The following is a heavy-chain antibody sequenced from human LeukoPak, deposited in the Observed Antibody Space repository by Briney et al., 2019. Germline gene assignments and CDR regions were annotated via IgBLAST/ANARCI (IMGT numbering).Heavy chain of an antibody. D-gene: IGHD1-20*01. CDR3: TTDAGYDSRWYNW. CDR1: GFTFSGAW. V-gene: IGHV3-15*01. CDR2: IKSMSAGGTT. J-gene: IGHJ4*02. Sequence: GGSLRLSCAASGFTFSGAWMSWVRQAPGKGLEWVGRIKSMSAGGTTDYASPVKGRFIISSDDSKNTLYLQINSLKTEDTAVYYCTTDAGYDSRWYNWWGQGTLVTVSS.